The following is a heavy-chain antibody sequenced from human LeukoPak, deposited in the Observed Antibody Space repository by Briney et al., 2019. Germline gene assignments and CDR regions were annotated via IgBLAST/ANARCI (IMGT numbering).Heavy chain of an antibody. Sequence: PSETLSLTCSVSGDSMSSGGYLWTWLRQHPGKGLEWIGYIFYNGGSYYSLSLQTRLTISVDTSQKQFSLKMSSVTAADTAVYYCVRLTCSGSSCSGGGAFDVWGQGTVVTVSS. CDR3: VRLTCSGSSCSGGGAFDV. J-gene: IGHJ3*01. CDR1: GDSMSSGGYL. V-gene: IGHV4-31*03. CDR2: IFYNGGS. D-gene: IGHD2-2*01.